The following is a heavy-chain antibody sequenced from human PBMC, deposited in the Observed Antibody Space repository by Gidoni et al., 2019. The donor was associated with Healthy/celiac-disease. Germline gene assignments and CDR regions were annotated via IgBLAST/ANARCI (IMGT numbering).Heavy chain of an antibody. D-gene: IGHD6-19*01. CDR3: ARIQWLVPGPNEKTAGEYYFDY. CDR2: IFSNDEK. CDR1: GFSLSNASMG. J-gene: IGHJ4*02. Sequence: QVTLKESGPVLVKPTETLTLTCTVSGFSLSNASMGVSWIRQPPGKALEWLAHIFSNDEKSYSTSLKSRLTISKDTSKSQVVLTMTNMDPVDTATYYCARIQWLVPGPNEKTAGEYYFDYWGQGTLVTVSS. V-gene: IGHV2-26*01.